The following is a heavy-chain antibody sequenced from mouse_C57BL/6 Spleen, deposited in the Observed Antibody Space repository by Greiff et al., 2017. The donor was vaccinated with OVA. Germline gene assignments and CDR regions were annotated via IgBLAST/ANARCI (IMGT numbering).Heavy chain of an antibody. CDR2: IRNKANGYTT. J-gene: IGHJ2*01. CDR1: GFTFTDYY. V-gene: IGHV7-3*01. CDR3: ARYEDVFDY. Sequence: EVKVVESGGGLVQPGGSLSLSCAASGFTFTDYYMSWVRQPPGKALEWLGFIRNKANGYTTEYSASVKGRFTISRDNSQSILYLQMNALRAEDSATYYCARYEDVFDYWGQGTTLTVSS.